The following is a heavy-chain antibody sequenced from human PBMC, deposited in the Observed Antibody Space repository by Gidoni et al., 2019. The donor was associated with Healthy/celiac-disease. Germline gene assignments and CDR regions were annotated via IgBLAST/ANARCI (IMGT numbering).Heavy chain of an antibody. CDR1: GFTVSSYA. CDR3: ANPPAAVAGTLPGY. J-gene: IGHJ4*02. CDR2: ISGSGGST. V-gene: IGHV3-23*01. D-gene: IGHD6-19*01. Sequence: VQLLESGGGLVQPGGSLRLSCAASGFTVSSYAMSWVRQAPGKGLEWVSAISGSGGSTYYADSVKVRFTISRDNAKNTLYLQMNSLSAEDTAVYYCANPPAAVAGTLPGYWGQGTLVTVSS.